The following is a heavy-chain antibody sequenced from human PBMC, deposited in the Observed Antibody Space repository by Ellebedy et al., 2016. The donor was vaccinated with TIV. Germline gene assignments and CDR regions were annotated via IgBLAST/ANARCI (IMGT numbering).Heavy chain of an antibody. V-gene: IGHV1-8*01. CDR2: MNPNNGET. J-gene: IGHJ6*02. CDR1: GYIFTTFD. Sequence: ASVKVSCKASGYIFTTFDIKWVRQATGQGLEWMGWMNPNNGETGSAKKFQGRVTMTEDISSDTAYMELSSLTSEDTAVYYCARGGIAVAGLHYYYGMDVWGQGTTVTVSS. CDR3: ARGGIAVAGLHYYYGMDV. D-gene: IGHD6-19*01.